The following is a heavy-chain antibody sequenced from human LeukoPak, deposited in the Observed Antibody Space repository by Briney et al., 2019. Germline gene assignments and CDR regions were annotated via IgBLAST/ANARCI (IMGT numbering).Heavy chain of an antibody. J-gene: IGHJ6*03. V-gene: IGHV4-59*01. Sequence: SETLSLTCTVCVGSISSYYWSWIRQPPGKGLEWIGYIYYSGSTNYNPSLKSRVTISVDTSKNQFSLKLSSVTAADTAVYYCARGRDIVVVPAAIPPYYYYMDVWGKGTTVTVSS. CDR3: ARGRDIVVVPAAIPPYYYYMDV. CDR1: VGSISSYY. D-gene: IGHD2-2*02. CDR2: IYYSGST.